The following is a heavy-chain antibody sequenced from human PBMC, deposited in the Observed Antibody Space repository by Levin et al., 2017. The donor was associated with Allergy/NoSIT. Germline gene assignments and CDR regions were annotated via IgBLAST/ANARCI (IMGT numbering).Heavy chain of an antibody. J-gene: IGHJ3*02. CDR1: GFTFSTYN. D-gene: IGHD3-10*01. V-gene: IGHV3-48*01. CDR2: ISSSSSTT. Sequence: GESLKISCAASGFTFSTYNMNWVRQAPGKGLEWVSYISSSSSTTYYADSVKGRFTISRDNAKNSLYLQMNSLGAEDTAVYFCASLTSITMFRGVSYSFDIWGQGTMVTVSS. CDR3: ASLTSITMFRGVSYSFDI.